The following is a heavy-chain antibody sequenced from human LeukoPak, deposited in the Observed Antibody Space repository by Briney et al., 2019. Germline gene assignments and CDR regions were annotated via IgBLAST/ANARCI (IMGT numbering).Heavy chain of an antibody. Sequence: ASVKVSCKASGYTFTSYGISWVRQAPGQGLEWMGWISAYNGNTNYAQKLQGRVTMTTDTSTSTAYMELRSLRSDDTAVYYCARAPYCSSTSCHRPFDYWGQGTLVAVSS. D-gene: IGHD2-2*01. CDR3: ARAPYCSSTSCHRPFDY. V-gene: IGHV1-18*01. CDR2: ISAYNGNT. J-gene: IGHJ4*02. CDR1: GYTFTSYG.